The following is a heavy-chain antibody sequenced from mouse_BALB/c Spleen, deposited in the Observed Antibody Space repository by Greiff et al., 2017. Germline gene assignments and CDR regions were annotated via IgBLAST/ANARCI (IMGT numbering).Heavy chain of an antibody. D-gene: IGHD2-4*01. J-gene: IGHJ4*01. CDR3: ARSSMITTGYAMDY. Sequence: EVNVVESGGGLVQPGGSRKLSCAASGFTFSSFGMHWVRQAPEKGLEWVAYISSGSSTIYYADTVKGRFTISRDNPKNTLFLQMTSLRSEDTAMYYCARSSMITTGYAMDYWGQGTAVTVAA. CDR2: ISSGSSTI. CDR1: GFTFSSFG. V-gene: IGHV5-17*02.